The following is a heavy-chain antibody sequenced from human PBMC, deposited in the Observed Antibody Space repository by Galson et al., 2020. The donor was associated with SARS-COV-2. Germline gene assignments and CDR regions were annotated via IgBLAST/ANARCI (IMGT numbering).Heavy chain of an antibody. D-gene: IGHD6-13*01. Sequence: SVNVSCKASGGTFSSYAISWVRQAPGQGLEWMGGIIPIFGTAHYAQKFQGRVTITADESTSTAYMELSSLRSEDTAVYYCARDRGSSWLDAFDIWGQGTMVTVSS. CDR1: GGTFSSYA. V-gene: IGHV1-69*13. CDR3: ARDRGSSWLDAFDI. CDR2: IIPIFGTA. J-gene: IGHJ3*02.